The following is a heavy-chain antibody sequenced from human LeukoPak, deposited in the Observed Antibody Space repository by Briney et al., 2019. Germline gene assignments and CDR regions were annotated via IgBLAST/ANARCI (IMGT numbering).Heavy chain of an antibody. CDR3: AKDLFGSSRYHSREDY. J-gene: IGHJ4*02. D-gene: IGHD6-13*01. Sequence: PGGSLRLSCAASGFTFSSYGMHWVRQAPGKGLEWVAVIWYDGSNKYYADSVKGRFTISRDNSKNTLYLQMNSLRAEDTAIYYCAKDLFGSSRYHSREDYWGQGTLVTVSS. CDR2: IWYDGSNK. CDR1: GFTFSSYG. V-gene: IGHV3-33*06.